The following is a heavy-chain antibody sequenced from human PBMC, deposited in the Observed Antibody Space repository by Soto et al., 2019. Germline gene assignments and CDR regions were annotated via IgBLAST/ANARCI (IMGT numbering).Heavy chain of an antibody. V-gene: IGHV4-30-4*01. J-gene: IGHJ5*02. CDR2: IYYSGST. CDR3: AIYNYDFWSGYLNCFDP. CDR1: GGSISSGDYY. Sequence: PSETLSLTCTVSGGSISSGDYYWSWIRQPPGKGLEWIGYIYYSGSTYYNPSLESRVTISVDTSKNQFSLKLSSVTAADTAVYYCAIYNYDFWSGYLNCFDPWGQGTLVTVSS. D-gene: IGHD3-3*01.